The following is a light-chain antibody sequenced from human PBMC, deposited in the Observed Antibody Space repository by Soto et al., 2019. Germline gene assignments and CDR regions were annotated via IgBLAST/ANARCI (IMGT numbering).Light chain of an antibody. CDR1: SSDVGNYNY. CDR2: DVT. CDR3: CSYAGDYSDV. Sequence: QSVLTQPRSVSGSPGQSVTISCTGTSSDVGNYNYVSWYQQHPGKAPKFMIYDVTKRPSGVPDRFSGSKSGNTASLTISGLQAEDEADYYCCSYAGDYSDVFGTGTKVAVL. J-gene: IGLJ1*01. V-gene: IGLV2-11*01.